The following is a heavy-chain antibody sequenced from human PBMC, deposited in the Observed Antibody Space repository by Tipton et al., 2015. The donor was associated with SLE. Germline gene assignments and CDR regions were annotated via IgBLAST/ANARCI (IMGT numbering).Heavy chain of an antibody. D-gene: IGHD3-22*01. J-gene: IGHJ3*02. CDR2: IYTSGST. Sequence: TLSLTCTVSGGSVSSHYWSWIRQPPGKGLEWIGRIYTSGSTNYNPSLKSRVTMSVDTSKNQFSLKLSSVTAADTAVYYCARDTYYYGSSGYDDAFDIWGQGTMVTVSS. CDR3: ARDTYYYGSSGYDDAFDI. V-gene: IGHV4-4*07. CDR1: GGSVSSHY.